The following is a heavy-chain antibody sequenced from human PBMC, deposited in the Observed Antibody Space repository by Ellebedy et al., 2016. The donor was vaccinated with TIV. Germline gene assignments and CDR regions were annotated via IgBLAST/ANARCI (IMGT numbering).Heavy chain of an antibody. Sequence: GESLKISCVVSGFTFGDHYMDWVRQAPGKGLEWVGRIKNKANSYTKDYAASVKGRFTISRDDSKNSLYLQMNSLQTEDTAVYYCAKPPEHWLIHTGLESWGQGTLVTVAS. D-gene: IGHD6-19*01. CDR3: AKPPEHWLIHTGLES. J-gene: IGHJ4*02. CDR1: GFTFGDHY. CDR2: IKNKANSYTK. V-gene: IGHV3-72*01.